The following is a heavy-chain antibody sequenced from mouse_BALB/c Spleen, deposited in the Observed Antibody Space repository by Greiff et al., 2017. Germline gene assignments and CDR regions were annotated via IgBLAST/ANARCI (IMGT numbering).Heavy chain of an antibody. CDR1: GFNIKDYY. V-gene: IGHV14-1*02. CDR2: IDPENGNT. Sequence: EVMLVESGAELVRPGALVKLSCKASGFNIKDYYMHWVKQRPEQGLEWIGWIDPENGNTIYDPKFQGKASKTADTSSNTAYLQLSSLTSEDTAVYYCASRDYYGSSFDYWGQGTTLTVSS. CDR3: ASRDYYGSSFDY. D-gene: IGHD1-1*01. J-gene: IGHJ2*01.